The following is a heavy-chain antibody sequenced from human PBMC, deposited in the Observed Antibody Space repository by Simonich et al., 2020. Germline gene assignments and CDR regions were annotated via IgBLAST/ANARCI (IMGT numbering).Heavy chain of an antibody. Sequence: QVQLVQSGAEVKKPGASVKVSCKASGYTFTSYVISWVRQDPGQGLEWMGGISAYNGNTNYAQKIQGRVTMTTDTSTSTAYMELRSLRSDDTAVYYCARASRGTWWYYYFDYWGQGTLVTVSS. CDR1: GYTFTSYV. D-gene: IGHD2-15*01. CDR3: ARASRGTWWYYYFDY. J-gene: IGHJ4*02. V-gene: IGHV1-18*01. CDR2: ISAYNGNT.